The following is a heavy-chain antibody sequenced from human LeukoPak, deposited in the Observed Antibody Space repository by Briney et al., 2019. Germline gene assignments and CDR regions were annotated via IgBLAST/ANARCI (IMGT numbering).Heavy chain of an antibody. CDR3: ARLDYGDYGAYFDY. CDR2: IYHSGST. J-gene: IGHJ4*02. Sequence: SETLSLTCAVSGGSISSSNWWSWVRQPPGKGLEWIGEIYHSGSTNYKPSLKSRVTISLDKSKNQFSLKLSSVTAADTAVYYCARLDYGDYGAYFDYWGQGTLVTVSS. V-gene: IGHV4-4*02. D-gene: IGHD4-17*01. CDR1: GGSISSSNW.